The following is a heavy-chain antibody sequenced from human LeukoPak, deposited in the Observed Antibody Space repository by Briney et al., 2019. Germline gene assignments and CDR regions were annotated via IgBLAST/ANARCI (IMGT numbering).Heavy chain of an antibody. CDR1: GYSFTSYW. CDR3: ASQAGYSSGWYYYYGMDV. V-gene: IGHV5-51*01. CDR2: IFPGDSDA. Sequence: GESLQISCKGSGYSFTSYWIAWVRQMPGKGLEWMGIIFPGDSDARYSPSFQGQATISADKSISTAYLQWSSLKASDTAIYYCASQAGYSSGWYYYYGMDVWGQGTTVTVSS. J-gene: IGHJ6*02. D-gene: IGHD6-19*01.